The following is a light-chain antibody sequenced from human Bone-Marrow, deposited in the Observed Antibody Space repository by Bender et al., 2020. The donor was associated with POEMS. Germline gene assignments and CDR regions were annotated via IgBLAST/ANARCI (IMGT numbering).Light chain of an antibody. J-gene: IGLJ3*02. V-gene: IGLV1-47*01. CDR2: RNN. Sequence: QSVLTQPPSASGTPGQRVTISCSGSSSNIGRDHVYWYQQLPGTAPKLLIYRNNQRPSGVPDRFSGPMAGTSGSLAISGLRSEDEADYYCAAWDDSLSGPVFGGGTKLTVL. CDR3: AAWDDSLSGPV. CDR1: SSNIGRDH.